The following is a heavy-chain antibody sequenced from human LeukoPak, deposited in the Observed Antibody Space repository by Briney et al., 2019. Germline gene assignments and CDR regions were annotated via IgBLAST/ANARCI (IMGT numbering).Heavy chain of an antibody. CDR1: GFSVRTNF. Sequence: GGSLRLSCAVSGFSVRTNFMSWVRQAPGKGLEWVSVIYTGGAPDHAGSVKGRFTISRDNSKNTLSLQMNSLRADDTAIYYCTRSGYRHPYHFESWGQGTLVIVSS. CDR2: IYTGGAP. D-gene: IGHD3-22*01. J-gene: IGHJ4*02. V-gene: IGHV3-53*01. CDR3: TRSGYRHPYHFES.